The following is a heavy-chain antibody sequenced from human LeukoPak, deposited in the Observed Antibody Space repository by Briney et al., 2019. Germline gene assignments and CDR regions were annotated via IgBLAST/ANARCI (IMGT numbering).Heavy chain of an antibody. V-gene: IGHV3-21*01. Sequence: PGGSLRLSCAASGFTFGTYAMNWVRQAPGKGLEWVSSISGGGRDIYYADSVRGRFTISRDNARDSLYLQMNSLRVEDTAVYYCTRGDKSLQRNDALDSWGQGTTVTVSS. CDR3: TRGDKSLQRNDALDS. CDR1: GFTFGTYA. J-gene: IGHJ3*02. CDR2: ISGGGRDI. D-gene: IGHD4-11*01.